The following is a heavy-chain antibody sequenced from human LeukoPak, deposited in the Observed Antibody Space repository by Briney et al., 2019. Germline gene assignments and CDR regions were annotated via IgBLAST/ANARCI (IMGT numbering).Heavy chain of an antibody. J-gene: IGHJ6*02. CDR1: GFTFSSYE. V-gene: IGHV3-53*01. CDR2: IYSGGST. CDR3: ARFPQVRGVTDYYHGMDV. Sequence: PGGSLRLSCVASGFTFSSYEMSWVRQAPGTGLEWVSIIYSGGSTYYADSVKGRFTISRDSSKNTLFLQMNSLRAEDTAVYYCARFPQVRGVTDYYHGMDVWGQGTTVTVSS. D-gene: IGHD3-10*01.